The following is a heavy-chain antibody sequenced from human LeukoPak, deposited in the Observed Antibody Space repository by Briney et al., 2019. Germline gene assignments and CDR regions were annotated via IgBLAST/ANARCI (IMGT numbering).Heavy chain of an antibody. CDR1: GFTFSSYW. CDR3: ARDRLVRGFFDY. CDR2: INHNGNVN. D-gene: IGHD3-10*01. J-gene: IGHJ4*02. Sequence: PGGSLRLSCAASGFTFSSYWMNWARQAPGKGLEWVASINHNGNVNYYVDSVKGRFTISRDNAKNSLYLQMNSLRDEDTAVYYCARDRLVRGFFDYWGQGTLVTVSS. V-gene: IGHV3-7*01.